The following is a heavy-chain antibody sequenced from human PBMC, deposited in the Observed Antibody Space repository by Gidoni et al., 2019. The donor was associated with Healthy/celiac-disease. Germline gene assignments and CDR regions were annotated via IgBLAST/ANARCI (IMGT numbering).Heavy chain of an antibody. CDR2: IWYDGSNK. CDR3: AREGDSCSSTSCYTVVFLSTIEYFQH. V-gene: IGHV3-33*01. CDR1: GFTFSSYG. Sequence: QVQLVASGGGVVQPGRSLRLSCAASGFTFSSYGMHWVRQAPGKGLEWVAVIWYDGSNKYYADSVKGRFTISRDNSKNTLYLQMNSLRAEDTAVYYCAREGDSCSSTSCYTVVFLSTIEYFQHWGQGTLVTVSS. D-gene: IGHD2-2*02. J-gene: IGHJ1*01.